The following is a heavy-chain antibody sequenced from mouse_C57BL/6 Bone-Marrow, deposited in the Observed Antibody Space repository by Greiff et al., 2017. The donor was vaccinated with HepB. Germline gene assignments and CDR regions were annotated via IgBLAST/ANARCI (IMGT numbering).Heavy chain of an antibody. CDR2: ISDGGSYT. Sequence: EVKLMESGGGLVKPGGSLKLSCAASGFTFSSYAMSWVRQTPEKRLEWVATISDGGSYTYYPDNVKGRFTISRDNAKNNLYLQMSHLKSEDTAMYYCARPTGDYYAMDYWGQGTSVTVSS. V-gene: IGHV5-4*03. J-gene: IGHJ4*01. D-gene: IGHD4-1*02. CDR1: GFTFSSYA. CDR3: ARPTGDYYAMDY.